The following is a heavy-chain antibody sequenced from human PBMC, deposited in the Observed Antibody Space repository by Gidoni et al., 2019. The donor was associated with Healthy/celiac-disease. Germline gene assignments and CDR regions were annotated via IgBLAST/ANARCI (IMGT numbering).Heavy chain of an antibody. CDR3: VTARGYSYGYGVPHYDY. Sequence: EVQLVESGGGLVQPGGSLRLSCSASGFTFRSYAMHWVRQAPGKGLEYVSAISSNGGSTYYADSVKGRFTISRDNSKNTLYLQMSSLRAEDTAVYYCVTARGYSYGYGVPHYDYWGQGTLVTVSS. CDR2: ISSNGGST. J-gene: IGHJ4*02. V-gene: IGHV3-64D*06. D-gene: IGHD5-18*01. CDR1: GFTFRSYA.